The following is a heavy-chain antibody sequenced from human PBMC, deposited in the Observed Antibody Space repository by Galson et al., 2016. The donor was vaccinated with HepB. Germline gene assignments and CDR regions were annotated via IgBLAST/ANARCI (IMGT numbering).Heavy chain of an antibody. V-gene: IGHV3-53*01. CDR3: ARDPGRVAAAGHLDS. J-gene: IGHJ5*01. D-gene: IGHD6-13*01. CDR2: IYSGGAT. CDR1: GFIVSSHY. Sequence: SLRLSCAGSGFIVSSHYLNWVRQAPGKGLEWVAIIYSGGATYYADSVKGRFTISRDNPKNTLYLQMDSLRVEDTAVYYCARDPGRVAAAGHLDSWGQGTLVTV.